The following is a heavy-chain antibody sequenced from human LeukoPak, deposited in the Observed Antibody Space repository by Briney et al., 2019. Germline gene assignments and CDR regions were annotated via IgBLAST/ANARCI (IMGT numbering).Heavy chain of an antibody. CDR3: ARGRRGSKSSYYYHMDV. V-gene: IGHV4-34*01. CDR1: GGSFSGYY. J-gene: IGHJ6*03. D-gene: IGHD1-14*01. Sequence: SETLSLTCAVYGGSFSGYYWSWIRQPPGKGLEWIGEINHSGSTNYNPSLKSRVTISVDTSKNQFSLKLSSVTAADTAVYYCARGRRGSKSSYYYHMDVWGKGTTVTVSS. CDR2: INHSGST.